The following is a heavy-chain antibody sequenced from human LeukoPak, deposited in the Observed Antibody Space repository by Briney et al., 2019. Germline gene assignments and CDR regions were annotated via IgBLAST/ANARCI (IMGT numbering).Heavy chain of an antibody. CDR1: GFSFTNYW. Sequence: PGGSLRISCKGSGFSFTNYWINWVRQMPGKGLEWMGRIDPRDSDTNYSPSFQGHVAISTDKSITTAYLQWSSLKASDTAMYYCARSYYDTSAYSSIYFDSWGQGTPVTVSS. D-gene: IGHD3-22*01. CDR3: ARSYYDTSAYSSIYFDS. CDR2: IDPRDSDT. V-gene: IGHV5-10-1*01. J-gene: IGHJ4*02.